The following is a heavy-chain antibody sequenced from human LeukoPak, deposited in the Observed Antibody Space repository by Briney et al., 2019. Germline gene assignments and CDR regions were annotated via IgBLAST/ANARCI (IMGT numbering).Heavy chain of an antibody. CDR1: GGSISRSSYY. CDR2: IYYSGST. V-gene: IGHV4-39*01. J-gene: IGHJ4*02. Sequence: SETLSLTCSVSGGSISRSSYYWGCTRQPPGKGLEWIGSIYYSGSTYYNPSLKSRVAISVDTSRNQSSLELGSVTAADTAVYYCARHGSIATGAFTYWGQGTLVTVSS. CDR3: ARHGSIATGAFTY. D-gene: IGHD6-13*01.